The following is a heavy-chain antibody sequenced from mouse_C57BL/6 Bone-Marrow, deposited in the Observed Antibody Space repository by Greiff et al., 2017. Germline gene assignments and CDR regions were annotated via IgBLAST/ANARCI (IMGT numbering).Heavy chain of an antibody. Sequence: EVKLMESGGDLVKPGGSLKLSCAASGFTFSSYGMSWVRQTPDKRLEWVATISSGGSYPYYPDSVKGRFTISRDNAKNTLYLQMSSLKSEDTAMYYCASHDGYFYWYFDVWGTGTTVTVSS. CDR2: ISSGGSYP. CDR3: ASHDGYFYWYFDV. D-gene: IGHD2-3*01. J-gene: IGHJ1*03. CDR1: GFTFSSYG. V-gene: IGHV5-6*01.